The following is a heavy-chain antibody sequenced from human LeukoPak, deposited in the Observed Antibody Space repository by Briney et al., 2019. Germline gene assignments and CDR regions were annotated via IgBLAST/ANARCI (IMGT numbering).Heavy chain of an antibody. J-gene: IGHJ2*01. CDR2: ISSRDRTI. Sequence: GGSLRLSCAASGFTFSSYWMHWVRQAPGKGLEWVSYISSRDRTIYSADSVKGRFTISRDNAKNSLYLQMNSLRAEDTAVYYCARGGQLWLPNWYFDLWGRGTLVTVSS. CDR1: GFTFSSYW. V-gene: IGHV3-48*04. CDR3: ARGGQLWLPNWYFDL. D-gene: IGHD5-18*01.